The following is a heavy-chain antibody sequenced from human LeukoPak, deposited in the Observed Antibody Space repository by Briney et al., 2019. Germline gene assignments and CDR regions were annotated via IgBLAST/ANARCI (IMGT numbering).Heavy chain of an antibody. Sequence: PGGSLRLSCAASGFTFSSYWMSWVRQAPGKGLEWVANIKQEGSEKYYVDSVKGRFTISRDNAKNSLYLQMNSLRAEDTAVYYCAREMYSGMYNDAFDIWGQGTKVTVSS. D-gene: IGHD1-26*01. J-gene: IGHJ3*02. CDR1: GFTFSSYW. CDR2: IKQEGSEK. CDR3: AREMYSGMYNDAFDI. V-gene: IGHV3-7*01.